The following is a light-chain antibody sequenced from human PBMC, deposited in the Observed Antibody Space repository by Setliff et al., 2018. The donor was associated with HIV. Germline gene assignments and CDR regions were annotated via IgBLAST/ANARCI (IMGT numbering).Light chain of an antibody. CDR1: SSDVGGYNY. CDR2: DVS. J-gene: IGLJ1*01. V-gene: IGLV2-11*01. CDR3: CSYAGSPRV. Sequence: QSVLTQPRSVSGSPGQSVTISCTGTSSDVGGYNYVSWYQQHPGKAPKLMIYDVSKRPSGVPDRFSGSKSGTTASLTISGLQTEDEADHYCCSYAGSPRVFGTGTKVTVL.